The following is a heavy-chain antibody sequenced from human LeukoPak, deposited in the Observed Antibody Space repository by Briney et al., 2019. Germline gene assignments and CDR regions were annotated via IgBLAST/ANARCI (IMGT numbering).Heavy chain of an antibody. CDR3: ARAEVGVTTACFDY. J-gene: IGHJ4*02. Sequence: SETLSLTCTVSGGSISSGGYYWSWIRQHPGKGLEWIGYIYYSGSTYYNPSLKSRVTISVDTSKNQFSLKLSSVTAADTAVYYCARAEVGVTTACFDYWGQGTLVTVSS. CDR1: GGSISSGGYY. V-gene: IGHV4-31*03. CDR2: IYYSGST. D-gene: IGHD2-21*02.